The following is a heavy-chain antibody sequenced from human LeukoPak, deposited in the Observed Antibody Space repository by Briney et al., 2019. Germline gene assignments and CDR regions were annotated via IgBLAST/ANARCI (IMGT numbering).Heavy chain of an antibody. V-gene: IGHV1-46*01. CDR3: ARGRLRWLQFGAFDI. Sequence: ASVKVSFKASGDSLTKYYMHWVRQAPGQGLEWMGIINPSDGSTTYTQKFQGRVTMTTDTSTSTVNMELSSLRSGDTAVYYCARGRLRWLQFGAFDIWGQGTMVTVSS. CDR1: GDSLTKYY. J-gene: IGHJ3*02. D-gene: IGHD5-24*01. CDR2: INPSDGST.